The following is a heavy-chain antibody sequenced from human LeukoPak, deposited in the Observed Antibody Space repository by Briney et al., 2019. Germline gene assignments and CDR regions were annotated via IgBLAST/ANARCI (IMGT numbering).Heavy chain of an antibody. V-gene: IGHV3-23*01. J-gene: IGHJ5*02. Sequence: PGGSLRLSCAASGFTFPSFAMSWVRQAPGKGLEWVSTISGSGVGTHHADSVKGRFTISRDNSKNTLYLQMNSLRAEDTAVYYCASNPGRGDWFDPWGQGTLVTVFS. CDR3: ASNPGRGDWFDP. CDR2: ISGSGVGT. CDR1: GFTFPSFA. D-gene: IGHD3-10*01.